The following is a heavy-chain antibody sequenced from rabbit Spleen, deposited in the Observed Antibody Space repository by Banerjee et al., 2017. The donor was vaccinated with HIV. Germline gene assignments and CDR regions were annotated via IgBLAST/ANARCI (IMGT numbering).Heavy chain of an antibody. V-gene: IGHV1S47*01. CDR2: IDPVFGIT. D-gene: IGHD8-1*01. J-gene: IGHJ6*01. Sequence: QEQLEETGGGLVQPGGSLTLSCKASGFDFSGDYMSWVRQAPGKGLEWIGYIDPVFGITYYANWVNGRFSISRENAQNTVFLQMTSLTAADTATYFCARDAGTSFSTYGMDLWGPGTLVTVS. CDR1: GFDFSGDY. CDR3: ARDAGTSFSTYGMDL.